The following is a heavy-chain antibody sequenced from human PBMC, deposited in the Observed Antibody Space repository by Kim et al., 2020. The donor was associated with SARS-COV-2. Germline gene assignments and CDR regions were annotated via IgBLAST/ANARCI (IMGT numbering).Heavy chain of an antibody. CDR3: ARVAGGLWGYYFDY. CDR2: IGTAGDT. Sequence: GGSLRLSCAASGFTFSSYDMHWVRQATGKGLEWVSAIGTAGDTYYPGSVKGRFTISRENAKNSLYLQMNSLRAGDTAVYYCARVAGGLWGYYFDYWGQGTLVTVSS. D-gene: IGHD3-16*01. J-gene: IGHJ4*02. CDR1: GFTFSSYD. V-gene: IGHV3-13*01.